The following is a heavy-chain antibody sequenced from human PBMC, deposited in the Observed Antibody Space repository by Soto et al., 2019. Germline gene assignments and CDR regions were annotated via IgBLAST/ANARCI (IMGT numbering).Heavy chain of an antibody. J-gene: IGHJ6*02. CDR3: AIFGEPSYYYFGMDA. D-gene: IGHD3-10*02. V-gene: IGHV1-8*01. CDR2: MNPNSGNT. CDR1: GYTFTSYD. Sequence: ASVKVSCKASGYTFTSYDINWVRQATGQGLEWMGWMNPNSGNTGYAQKFQGRVTMTRNTSISTAYMELSSLRSEDTAVYYCAIFGEPSYYYFGMDAWRQGTTVTV.